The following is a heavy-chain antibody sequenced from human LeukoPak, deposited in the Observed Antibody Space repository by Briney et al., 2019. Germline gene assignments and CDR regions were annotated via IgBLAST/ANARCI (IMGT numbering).Heavy chain of an antibody. Sequence: GEPLKIPCQGFGYSFTSYWIGWVGQMPGKGLEGLGIIYPGDSDTRYSPSFQGQVPISADKSISTASLQWSSLKASDTAMYYCARLGPTVTTPYYFDYWGQGTLVTVSS. J-gene: IGHJ4*02. D-gene: IGHD4-17*01. CDR2: IYPGDSDT. CDR1: GYSFTSYW. CDR3: ARLGPTVTTPYYFDY. V-gene: IGHV5-51*01.